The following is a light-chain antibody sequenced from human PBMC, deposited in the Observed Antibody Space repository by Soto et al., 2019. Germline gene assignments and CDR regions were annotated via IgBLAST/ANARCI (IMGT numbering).Light chain of an antibody. CDR2: AVS. V-gene: IGKV1-39*01. CDR1: QRISSY. J-gene: IGKJ1*01. CDR3: QQTYTPPRT. Sequence: ESQRISSYLNWYQHKXGKPSNLLIWAVSXLKSGVPSTLSRTASGTDFTLNISSPQTEDFATYYCQQTYTPPRTSGQRTKADIK.